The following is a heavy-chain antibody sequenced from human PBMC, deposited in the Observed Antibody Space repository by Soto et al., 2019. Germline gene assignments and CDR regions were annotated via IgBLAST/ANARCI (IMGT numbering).Heavy chain of an antibody. D-gene: IGHD1-26*01. CDR3: ARQEDLASATTGWTY. J-gene: IGHJ4*02. CDR1: GYNFANYW. Sequence: EVHLVQSGAEVKKPGQSLKISCKGSGYNFANYWIVWVRQMPGKGLEWMGIIYPGDSETRYSPSFKGQVTISADKSIGTAYRPWSSLKASDTAMYYCARQEDLASATTGWTYWGQGTLVTVSS. V-gene: IGHV5-51*03. CDR2: IYPGDSET.